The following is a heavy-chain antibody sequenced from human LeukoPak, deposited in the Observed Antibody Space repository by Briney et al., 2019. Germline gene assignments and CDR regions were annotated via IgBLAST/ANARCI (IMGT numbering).Heavy chain of an antibody. D-gene: IGHD2-8*02. CDR3: AKDLGPSGVYGDPFDF. V-gene: IGHV3-74*01. Sequence: PGGSLRLSCAASGFTFSSYWMHWVRQAPGKGLVWVSRINTDGSSTSYADSVKGRFTISRDNAKNSLYLQMNSLRAEDTALYYCAKDLGPSGVYGDPFDFWGQGTLVTVSS. CDR1: GFTFSSYW. J-gene: IGHJ4*02. CDR2: INTDGSST.